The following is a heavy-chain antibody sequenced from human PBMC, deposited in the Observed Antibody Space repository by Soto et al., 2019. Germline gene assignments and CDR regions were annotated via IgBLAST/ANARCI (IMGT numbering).Heavy chain of an antibody. V-gene: IGHV1-69*12. CDR2: IIPIFDTA. D-gene: IGHD1-7*01. CDR1: GGTFSSYA. Sequence: QVQLVQSGAEVKKPGSSVKVSCKASGGTFSSYAISWVRQAPGQGLEWMGGIIPIFDTADYAQKFQGRVTITADESTSTAYMELSSLRSEETAVYYCASHGITGTWVYYYGMDVWGQGTTVTVSS. CDR3: ASHGITGTWVYYYGMDV. J-gene: IGHJ6*02.